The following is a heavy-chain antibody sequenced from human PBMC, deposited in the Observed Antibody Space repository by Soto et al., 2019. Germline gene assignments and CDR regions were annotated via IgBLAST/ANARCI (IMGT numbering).Heavy chain of an antibody. CDR1: GGTFSSYA. D-gene: IGHD2-2*01. V-gene: IGHV1-69*01. CDR3: ARSQGSSTSLEIYYYYCYGMDV. J-gene: IGHJ6*02. CDR2: SIPISGTA. Sequence: QVQLVQSGAEVKKPGSSVKVSCKASGGTFSSYAISWVRQAPGQGLEWMGGSIPISGTANYAQKFQGRVTITADESTSTAYMELSSLTSEDTAVNYCARSQGSSTSLEIYYYYCYGMDVWGQGTTVTVSS.